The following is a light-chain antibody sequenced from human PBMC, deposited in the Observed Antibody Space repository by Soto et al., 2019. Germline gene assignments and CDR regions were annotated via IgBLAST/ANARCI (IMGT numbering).Light chain of an antibody. CDR1: SSNIANNY. J-gene: IGLJ2*01. CDR2: VTN. V-gene: IGLV1-51*01. Sequence: QSVLTQPPSVSAAPGQRVTISCSGSSSNIANNYVSWYQQLPGTAPKLLIYVTNKRPSGIPDRFSGSKSGTSATLGITGLQTGDEADYYCGPWDSSLSVVVFGGGTKLTVL. CDR3: GPWDSSLSVVV.